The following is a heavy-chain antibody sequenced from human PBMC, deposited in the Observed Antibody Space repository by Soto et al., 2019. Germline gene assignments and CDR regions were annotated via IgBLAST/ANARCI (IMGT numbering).Heavy chain of an antibody. CDR3: ARRQYFYTLVDP. J-gene: IGHJ5*02. CDR2: TYPEDSQT. CDR1: GSSFTSYW. Sequence: EVQLVQSGAEVKKPGESLKISCKASGSSFTSYWIGLVRPISGKGLEWMGITYPEDSQTLYSPSFQGQVTISVDKSISTDYLQWSSLKASDTATYDGARRQYFYTLVDPWGQGTLVTVSS. V-gene: IGHV5-51*03. D-gene: IGHD1-26*01.